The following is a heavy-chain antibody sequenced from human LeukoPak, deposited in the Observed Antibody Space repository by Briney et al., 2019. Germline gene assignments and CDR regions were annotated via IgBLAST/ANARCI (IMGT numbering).Heavy chain of an antibody. CDR1: GFTFSDYY. D-gene: IGHD3-22*01. V-gene: IGHV3-11*04. Sequence: PGGSLRLSCAASGFTFSDYYMSWIRQAPGKGLEWVSYISSSGSTIYYADSVKGRFTISRDNAKNSLYLQMDSLRAEDTAVYYCARDLGYYDSSGYAAWGQGTLVTVSS. CDR2: ISSSGSTI. CDR3: ARDLGYYDSSGYAA. J-gene: IGHJ5*02.